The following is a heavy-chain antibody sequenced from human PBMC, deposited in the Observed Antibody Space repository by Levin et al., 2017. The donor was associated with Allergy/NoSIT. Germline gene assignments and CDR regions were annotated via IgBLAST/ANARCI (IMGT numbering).Heavy chain of an antibody. J-gene: IGHJ4*02. CDR3: ARDASPYYYGSGSHFDY. CDR1: GGTFSSYA. Sequence: KISCKASGGTFSSYAISWVRQAPGQGLEWMGGIIPIFGTANYAQKFQGRVTITADESTSTAYMELSSLRSEDTAVYYCARDASPYYYGSGSHFDYWGQGTLVTVSS. CDR2: IIPIFGTA. D-gene: IGHD3-10*01. V-gene: IGHV1-69*01.